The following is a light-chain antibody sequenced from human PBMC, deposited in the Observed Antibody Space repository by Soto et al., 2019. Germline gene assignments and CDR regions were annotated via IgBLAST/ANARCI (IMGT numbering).Light chain of an antibody. Sequence: EIVMTQSPATLSVSPGERATLSCRASQTVSSNLAWYHQKPGQAPRLLIYGASTRATGIPARCSGSGSGTDFTLTISSLQSEDFAVYYCQQYNNWPITFGQGTRLEIK. CDR3: QQYNNWPIT. CDR1: QTVSSN. CDR2: GAS. V-gene: IGKV3-15*01. J-gene: IGKJ5*01.